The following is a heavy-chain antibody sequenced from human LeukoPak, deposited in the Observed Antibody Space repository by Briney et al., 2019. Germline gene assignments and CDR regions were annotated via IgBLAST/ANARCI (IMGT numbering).Heavy chain of an antibody. CDR3: ARDGAILGAFDI. V-gene: IGHV4-59*01. CDR1: GGSINSYY. J-gene: IGHJ3*02. CDR2: FFYSGDT. D-gene: IGHD3-16*01. Sequence: SETLSLTCTVSGGSINSYYWSWLRQPPGKGLEWIGYFFYSGDTNYNPSLKSRVTISLDTSKNQFSLKLSSVTAADTAMYYCARDGAILGAFDIWGQGTMVTVSS.